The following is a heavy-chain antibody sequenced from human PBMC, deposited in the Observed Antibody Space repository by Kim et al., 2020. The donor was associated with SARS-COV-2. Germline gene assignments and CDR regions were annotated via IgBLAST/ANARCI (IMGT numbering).Heavy chain of an antibody. CDR2: INTDTGNP. CDR1: GYTFTMNA. CDR3: TRVIWGTYRYTDY. V-gene: IGHV7-4-1*02. D-gene: IGHD3-16*02. Sequence: ASVKVSCKASGYTFTMNAISWVRQAPGQGLEWMGWINTDTGNPTYAQAFTRRFVFSVDTSVTTAYLQISSLEPEETALYYCTRVIWGTYRYTDYWGQGTL. J-gene: IGHJ4*02.